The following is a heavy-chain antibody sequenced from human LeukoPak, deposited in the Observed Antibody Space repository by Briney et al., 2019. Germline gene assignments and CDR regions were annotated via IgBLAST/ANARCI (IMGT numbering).Heavy chain of an antibody. CDR1: GFSFSHAW. CDR3: ARGIGRDGYNTFDI. V-gene: IGHV3-15*01. CDR2: AKGKIDGGTI. D-gene: IGHD5-24*01. Sequence: PGGSLRLSCTASGFSFSHAWMTWVRQAPGKGLEWVGRAKGKIDGGTIDYAAPVKDRFTISRDDSKNSLYLQMNSLKSEDTAVYYCARGIGRDGYNTFDIWGQGTMVTVSS. J-gene: IGHJ3*02.